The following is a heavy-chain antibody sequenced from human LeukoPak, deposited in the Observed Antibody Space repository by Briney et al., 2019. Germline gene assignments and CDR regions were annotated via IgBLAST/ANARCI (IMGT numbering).Heavy chain of an antibody. D-gene: IGHD3-22*01. CDR3: AREENYYDSSSYYLGYFDL. CDR1: GGSISSYY. V-gene: IGHV4-59*01. J-gene: IGHJ2*01. Sequence: SETLSLTCTVSGGSISSYYWSWIRQPPGKGLEWIGYIYYSGSTNYNPSLKSRVTISVDTSKNQFSLKLSSVTAADTAVYYCAREENYYDSSSYYLGYFDLWSRGTLVTVSS. CDR2: IYYSGST.